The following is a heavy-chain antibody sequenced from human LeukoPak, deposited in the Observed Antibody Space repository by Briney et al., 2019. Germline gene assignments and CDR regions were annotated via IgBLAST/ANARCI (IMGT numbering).Heavy chain of an antibody. Sequence: GGSLRLSCAASGFTFNSYAMSWVRQAPGKGLEWVAVIWFDGSNRDYADSVKGRFTISRDNSKNTLYLQMNSLRAEDTAVYYCARWLQDYWGQGTLVTVSS. D-gene: IGHD5-24*01. CDR3: ARWLQDY. J-gene: IGHJ4*02. V-gene: IGHV3-33*08. CDR2: IWFDGSNR. CDR1: GFTFNSYA.